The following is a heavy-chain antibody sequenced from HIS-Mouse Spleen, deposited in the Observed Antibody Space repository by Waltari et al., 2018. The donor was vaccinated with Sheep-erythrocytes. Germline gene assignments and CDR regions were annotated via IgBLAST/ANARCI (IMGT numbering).Heavy chain of an antibody. CDR1: GFTFSSYA. CDR2: ISYDGSNK. Sequence: SCAASGFTFSSYAMHWVRQAPGKGLEWVAVISYDGSNKYYADSVKGRFTISRDNSKNTLYLQMNSLRAEDTAVYYCARGAFDIWGQGTMVTVSS. J-gene: IGHJ3*02. CDR3: ARGAFDI. V-gene: IGHV3-30-3*01.